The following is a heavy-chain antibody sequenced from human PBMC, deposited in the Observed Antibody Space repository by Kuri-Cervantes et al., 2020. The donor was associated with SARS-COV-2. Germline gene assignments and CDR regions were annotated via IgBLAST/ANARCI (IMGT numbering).Heavy chain of an antibody. CDR1: GFTFSSYE. Sequence: ETLSLTCAASGFTFSSYEMNWVRQAPGKGLEWVSVIYSCGSTYYADSVKGRFTISRDNAKNSLYLQMNSLRAEDTAVYYCARDRIAFGYWGQGTLVTVSS. CDR3: ARDRIAFGY. J-gene: IGHJ4*02. CDR2: IYSCGST. D-gene: IGHD6-13*01. V-gene: IGHV3-53*01.